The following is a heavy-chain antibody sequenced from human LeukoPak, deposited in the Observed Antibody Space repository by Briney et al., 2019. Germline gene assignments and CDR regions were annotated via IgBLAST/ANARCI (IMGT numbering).Heavy chain of an antibody. J-gene: IGHJ4*02. CDR2: IYYSGTT. CDR3: ARGVSY. CDR1: GGSFSGYY. Sequence: SETLSLTCAVYGGSFSGYYWSWIRQPPGKGLEWIGYIYYSGTTYYNPSLKSRVTISVDTSKNQFSLKLSSVTAADTAVYYCARGVSYWGQGTLVTVSS. V-gene: IGHV4-34*01.